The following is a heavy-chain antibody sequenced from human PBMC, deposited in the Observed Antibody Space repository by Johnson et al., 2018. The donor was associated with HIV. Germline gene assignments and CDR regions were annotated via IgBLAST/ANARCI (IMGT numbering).Heavy chain of an antibody. CDR2: ITYDGNNK. CDR1: GFSFTKYA. V-gene: IGHV3-30-3*01. CDR3: AKDKFMFLDEPVDAFGV. J-gene: IGHJ3*01. D-gene: IGHD3/OR15-3a*01. Sequence: VQLVESGGGLVKPGGSLRLSCAASGFSFTKYAMHWVRQAPGKGLEWVAIITYDGNNKYYADSVKGRFTISRDNAKNSLYLQMNSLRADDTAVYYCAKDKFMFLDEPVDAFGVWGQGTMVTFS.